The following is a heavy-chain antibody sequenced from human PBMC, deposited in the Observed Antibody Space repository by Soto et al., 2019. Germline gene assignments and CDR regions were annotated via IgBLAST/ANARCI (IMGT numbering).Heavy chain of an antibody. V-gene: IGHV3-23*01. CDR2: ISNGGIST. Sequence: GGSLRLSCAASGFTFNSYAMSWVRQAPGKGLEWVSVISNGGISTYYADSVKGRFTISRDNSKNTLSLQMNSLRAEDTAVYYCAKRPNSYFDWSKAAFDYWGQGTLVTVSS. CDR3: AKRPNSYFDWSKAAFDY. D-gene: IGHD3-9*01. CDR1: GFTFNSYA. J-gene: IGHJ4*02.